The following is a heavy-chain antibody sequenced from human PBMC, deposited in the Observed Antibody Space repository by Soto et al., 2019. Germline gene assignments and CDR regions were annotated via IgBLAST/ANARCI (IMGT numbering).Heavy chain of an antibody. J-gene: IGHJ3*02. CDR2: IYHNGDT. V-gene: IGHV4-38-2*01. D-gene: IGHD3-3*01. CDR3: ARALYLEPFDI. Sequence: PSETLSLTCAVSGYSISSGYYWGWIRQPPGKGLEWIASIYHNGDTYYNPSLKSRVTMSVDMSKNQVSLKLKSVTAADTAMYYCARALYLEPFDIWGQGTKVT. CDR1: GYSISSGYY.